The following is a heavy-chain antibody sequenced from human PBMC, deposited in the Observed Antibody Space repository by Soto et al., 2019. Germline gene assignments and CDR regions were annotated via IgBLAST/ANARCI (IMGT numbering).Heavy chain of an antibody. Sequence: QVQLVESGGGVVQPGRSLRLSCAASGFTFSSYGMHWVRQAPGKGLEWVAVIWYDGSNKYYADSVKGRFTISRDNSKNTLYLKMNSLRAEDPAVYSCARGDGPFDYWGQGTLVTVSS. CDR1: GFTFSSYG. V-gene: IGHV3-33*01. J-gene: IGHJ4*02. CDR3: ARGDGPFDY. CDR2: IWYDGSNK.